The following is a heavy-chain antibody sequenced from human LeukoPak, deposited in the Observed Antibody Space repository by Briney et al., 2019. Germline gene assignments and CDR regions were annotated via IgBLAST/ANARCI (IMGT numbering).Heavy chain of an antibody. J-gene: IGHJ4*02. Sequence: ASVKVSCKAPGYTFTIYDTNWVRQATGQGLEWMGWMNPNSGNTGYAQKFQGRVTITRNTSISTAYMELSSLRSEDTAVYYCARGYSYGYEADYWGQGTLVTVSS. V-gene: IGHV1-8*03. CDR1: GYTFTIYD. CDR3: ARGYSYGYEADY. D-gene: IGHD5-18*01. CDR2: MNPNSGNT.